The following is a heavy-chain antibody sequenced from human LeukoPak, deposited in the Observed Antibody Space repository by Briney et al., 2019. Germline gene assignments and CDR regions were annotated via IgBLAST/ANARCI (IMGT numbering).Heavy chain of an antibody. J-gene: IGHJ3*02. D-gene: IGHD6-19*01. CDR2: ISAYNGNT. Sequence: ASVKVSCKASGYTFISYGISWVRQAPGQGLEWMGWISAYNGNTNYAQKLQGRVTMTTDTSTSTAYMELRSLRSDDTAVYYCARDVWSSGWYFAFDIWGQGTMVTVSS. CDR1: GYTFISYG. CDR3: ARDVWSSGWYFAFDI. V-gene: IGHV1-18*04.